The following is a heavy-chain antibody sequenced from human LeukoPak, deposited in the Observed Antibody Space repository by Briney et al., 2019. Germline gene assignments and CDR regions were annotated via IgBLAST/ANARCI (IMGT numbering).Heavy chain of an antibody. Sequence: SETLSLTCAVYGGPFSEYYWSWIRQPPGKGLEWIGEINHSGSTNYNPSLKSRVTILLDKSKNRFSLKLSSVTAADTAVYYCARGFDYSRYYGMDVWGQGTTVTVSS. D-gene: IGHD4-4*01. CDR2: INHSGST. CDR3: ARGFDYSRYYGMDV. V-gene: IGHV4-34*01. J-gene: IGHJ6*02. CDR1: GGPFSEYY.